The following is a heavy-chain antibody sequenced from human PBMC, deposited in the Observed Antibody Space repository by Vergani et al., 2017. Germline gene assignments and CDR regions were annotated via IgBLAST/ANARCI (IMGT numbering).Heavy chain of an antibody. J-gene: IGHJ6*02. CDR2: INAGSENT. D-gene: IGHD4-17*01. CDR3: ARDFRRPTVKPRGMDV. Sequence: QVHLVQSGAEGKKPGASVKVSGKASGYTFTSYAMHWVRQAPGQRLEWMGWINAGSENTKYSEKFQGRVTITRDTSASTAYMELSSLRSEDTAVYYCARDFRRPTVKPRGMDVWGQGP. CDR1: GYTFTSYA. V-gene: IGHV1-3*01.